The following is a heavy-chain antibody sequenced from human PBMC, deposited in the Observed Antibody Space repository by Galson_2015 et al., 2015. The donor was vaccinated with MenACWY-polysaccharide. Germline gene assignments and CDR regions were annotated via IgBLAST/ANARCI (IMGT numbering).Heavy chain of an antibody. Sequence: SLRLSCAASGLTFSSSAMSWVRQAPGKGLEWVSEISGRGSNTYYADSVKGRFTISRDNSKNTLFLQMNTLRAEDTAIYFCAKLRGSDWRDFDYWGQGTLVTVFS. CDR2: ISGRGSNT. J-gene: IGHJ4*02. CDR3: AKLRGSDWRDFDY. CDR1: GLTFSSSA. V-gene: IGHV3-23*01. D-gene: IGHD6-19*01.